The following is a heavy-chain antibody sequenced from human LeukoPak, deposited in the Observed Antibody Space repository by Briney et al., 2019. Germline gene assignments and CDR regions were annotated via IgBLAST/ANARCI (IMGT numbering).Heavy chain of an antibody. CDR1: GGSISSGSYY. J-gene: IGHJ6*03. CDR2: IYTSGST. CDR3: ASGPTTTYYYYMDV. V-gene: IGHV4-61*02. D-gene: IGHD1-26*01. Sequence: SETLSLTCTVSGGSISSGSYYWSWIRQPAGKGLEWIGRIYTSGSTNYNPSLKSRATISVDTSKNQFSLKLSSVTAADTAVYYCASGPTTTYYYYMDVWGKGTTVTVSS.